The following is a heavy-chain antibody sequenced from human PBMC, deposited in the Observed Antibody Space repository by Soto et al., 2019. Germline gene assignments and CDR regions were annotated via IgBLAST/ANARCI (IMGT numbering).Heavy chain of an antibody. CDR1: GFTFSSYS. CDR3: ARGILGYYGMDV. J-gene: IGHJ6*02. CDR2: ISSSSSTI. Sequence: VGSLRLSGAASGFTFSSYSMNWVRQAPGKGLEWVSYISSSSSTIYYADSVKGRFTISRDNAKNSLYLQMNSLRDEDTAVYYCARGILGYYGMDVWGQGTTVTVSS. D-gene: IGHD2-15*01. V-gene: IGHV3-48*02.